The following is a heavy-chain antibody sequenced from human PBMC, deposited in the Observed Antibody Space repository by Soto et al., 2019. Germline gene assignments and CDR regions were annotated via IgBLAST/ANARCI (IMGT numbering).Heavy chain of an antibody. V-gene: IGHV3-23*01. CDR3: AKDRSSTSCYAFDY. CDR1: GFTLNKYA. D-gene: IGHD2-2*01. Sequence: EVQLSESGGGLVQPGGSLRLSCVASGFTLNKYAMSWVRQAPGKGLEWVSAVSASGGSPYYADSVKGRFTISRDNSRNTLYLQMNSLRAEDTAVYYCAKDRSSTSCYAFDYWGQGTLVIVSS. J-gene: IGHJ4*02. CDR2: VSASGGSP.